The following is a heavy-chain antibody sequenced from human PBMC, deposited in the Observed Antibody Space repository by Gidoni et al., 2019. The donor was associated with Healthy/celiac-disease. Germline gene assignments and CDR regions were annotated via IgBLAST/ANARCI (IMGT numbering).Heavy chain of an antibody. CDR2: ISSSSSYT. Sequence: QVQLVESGGGLVKPGGSLRLSFAASGFTFSDYYMSWIRQAPGKGLEWVSYISSSSSYTNYADYVKGRFTISRDNAKNSLYLQMNSLRAEDTAVYYCARFNDYGDYGVDYWGQGTLVTVSS. CDR3: ARFNDYGDYGVDY. CDR1: GFTFSDYY. D-gene: IGHD4-17*01. J-gene: IGHJ4*02. V-gene: IGHV3-11*05.